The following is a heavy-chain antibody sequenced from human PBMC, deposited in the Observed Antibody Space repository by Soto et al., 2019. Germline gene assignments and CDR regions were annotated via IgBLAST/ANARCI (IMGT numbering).Heavy chain of an antibody. CDR2: INHSGFT. V-gene: IGHV4-34*01. CDR1: GGSLRGHY. D-gene: IGHD1-26*01. Sequence: SETLSLTCAVSGGSLRGHYWSWIRQSPEKGLEWIGEINHSGFTNYNPTLKSRVTISRDASKNQFSLRLSSMTAADSAVYFCARAAVKLGATLFDSWGQGTLVTSPQ. CDR3: ARAAVKLGATLFDS. J-gene: IGHJ4*02.